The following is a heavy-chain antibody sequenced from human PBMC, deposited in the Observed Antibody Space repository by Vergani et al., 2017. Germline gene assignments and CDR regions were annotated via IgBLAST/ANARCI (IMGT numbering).Heavy chain of an antibody. CDR3: AKGSRMFGVVRPNRDYYYGMDV. CDR2: ISGSGGST. Sequence: EVQLVESGGGVVQPGGSLRLSCAASGFTFDDYAMSWVRQAPGKGLEWVSAISGSGGSTYYADSVKGRFTISRDNSKNTLYLQMNSLRAEDTAVYYCAKGSRMFGVVRPNRDYYYGMDVWGQGTTVTGSS. J-gene: IGHJ6*02. CDR1: GFTFDDYA. V-gene: IGHV3-23*04. D-gene: IGHD3-3*02.